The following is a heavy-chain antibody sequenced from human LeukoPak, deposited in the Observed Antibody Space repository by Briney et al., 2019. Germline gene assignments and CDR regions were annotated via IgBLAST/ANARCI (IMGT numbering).Heavy chain of an antibody. Sequence: PGGSLRLSCAASGFTFSNAWMSWVRQAPGKGREWVGRIKSNSDGWTTDYAAPVKGRFTLSRDHSKNTVYLQMKRVKTEDTAVYYCTTGPVRWRQLLDFWGQGTLVTVSS. CDR3: TTGPVRWRQLLDF. J-gene: IGHJ4*02. CDR2: IKSNSDGWTT. CDR1: GFTFSNAW. V-gene: IGHV3-15*01. D-gene: IGHD5-24*01.